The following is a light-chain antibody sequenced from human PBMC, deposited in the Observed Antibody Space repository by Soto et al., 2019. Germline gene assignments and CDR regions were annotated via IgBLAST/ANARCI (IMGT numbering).Light chain of an antibody. CDR1: QSIDTN. CDR2: VAS. CDR3: QQSYSIPYT. Sequence: DIQMTQSPSSLSASVGDRVTITCRASQSIDTNLNWYQQKPGEAPKLLIYVASNLQSGVPSRFSGSESGTDFTLTISSLQPDDFATYDCQQSYSIPYTFGQGTKLEI. J-gene: IGKJ2*01. V-gene: IGKV1-39*01.